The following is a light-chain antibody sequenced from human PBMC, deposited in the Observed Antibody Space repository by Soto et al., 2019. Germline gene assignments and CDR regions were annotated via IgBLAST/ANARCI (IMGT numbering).Light chain of an antibody. V-gene: IGLV2-14*01. J-gene: IGLJ1*01. CDR1: SSDVGGYNY. CDR2: EVS. CDR3: SSYTSSSTPYV. Sequence: QSVLTQPASVSGSPGQSITISCTGTSSDVGGYNYVSWYQQHPGKAPKLMIYEVSNRPSGVSNRFSGSKSGNTASLTISGLQAEDEADYYCSSYTSSSTPYVFGTRTKGTVL.